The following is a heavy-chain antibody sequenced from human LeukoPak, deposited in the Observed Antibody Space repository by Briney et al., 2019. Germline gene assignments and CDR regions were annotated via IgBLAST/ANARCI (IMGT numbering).Heavy chain of an antibody. CDR2: IIPIFGIA. CDR3: ARDGQLERLVYGMDV. V-gene: IGHV1-69*04. Sequence: GASVKVSCTASGGTFSSYAISWVRQAPGQGLEWMGRIIPIFGIANYAQKFQGRVTITADKSTSTAYMELSSLRSEDTAVYYCARDGQLERLVYGMDVWGKGTTVTVSS. J-gene: IGHJ6*04. CDR1: GGTFSSYA. D-gene: IGHD1-1*01.